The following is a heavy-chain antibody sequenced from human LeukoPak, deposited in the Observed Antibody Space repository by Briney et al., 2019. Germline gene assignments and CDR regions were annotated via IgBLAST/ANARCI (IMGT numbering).Heavy chain of an antibody. CDR1: GYTFTDHY. D-gene: IGHD6-19*01. CDR3: ASTSGSGWYPDY. Sequence: ASVKVSCKASGYTFTDHYMHWVRQAPGQGLEWMGWISAYNGNTNYAQKLQGRVTMTTDTSTSTAYMELRSLRSDDTAVYYCASTSGSGWYPDYWGQGTLVTVSS. J-gene: IGHJ4*02. V-gene: IGHV1-18*04. CDR2: ISAYNGNT.